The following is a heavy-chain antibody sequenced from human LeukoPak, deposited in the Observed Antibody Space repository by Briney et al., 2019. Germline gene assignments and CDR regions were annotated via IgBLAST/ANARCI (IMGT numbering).Heavy chain of an antibody. V-gene: IGHV1-69*13. CDR3: ARVLVPAAIRNNWFDP. Sequence: ASVKVSCKASGGTFSSYASSWVRQAPGQGLEWMGGIIPIFGTANYAQKFQGRVTITADESTSTAYMELSSLRSEDTAVYYCARVLVPAAIRNNWFDPWGQGTLVTVSS. CDR2: IIPIFGTA. CDR1: GGTFSSYA. D-gene: IGHD2-2*02. J-gene: IGHJ5*02.